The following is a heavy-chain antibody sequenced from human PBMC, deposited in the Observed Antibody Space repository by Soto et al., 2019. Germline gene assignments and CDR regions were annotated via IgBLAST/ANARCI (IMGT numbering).Heavy chain of an antibody. J-gene: IGHJ6*02. CDR1: GFTFNNYG. CDR2: IKQDGSEK. CDR3: ARDRYSYYDFWSGSLPYYYYGMGV. D-gene: IGHD3-3*01. Sequence: PGGSLRLSCAASGFTFNNYGMHWVRQAPGKGLEWVANIKQDGSEKYYVDSVKGRFTISRDNAKNSLYLQMNSLRAEDTAVYYCARDRYSYYDFWSGSLPYYYYGMGVWGQGTTVTVSS. V-gene: IGHV3-7*01.